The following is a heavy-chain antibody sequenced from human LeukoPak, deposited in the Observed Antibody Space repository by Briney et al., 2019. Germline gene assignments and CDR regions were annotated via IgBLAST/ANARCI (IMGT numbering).Heavy chain of an antibody. CDR1: GFTFSSYS. Sequence: PGGSLRLSCAASGFTFSSYSMNWVRQAPGKGLEWVSSISSSSSYIYYADSVKGRFTISRDNAKNSLYLQMNSLRAEDTAVYYCARESPYSSSSYAFDIWGQGTMVTVSS. CDR3: ARESPYSSSSYAFDI. D-gene: IGHD6-6*01. J-gene: IGHJ3*02. V-gene: IGHV3-21*01. CDR2: ISSSSSYI.